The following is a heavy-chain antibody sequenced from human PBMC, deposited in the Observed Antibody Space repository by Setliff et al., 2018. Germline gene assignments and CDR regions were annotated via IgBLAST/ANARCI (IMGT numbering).Heavy chain of an antibody. V-gene: IGHV4-61*02. CDR3: AGTPALGTSWLSPFDY. CDR2: IQSTGNT. J-gene: IGHJ4*02. CDR1: GVSFGSGTYY. Sequence: TLSLTCTVSGVSFGSGTYYWSWIRQPAGKGLEWIGLIQSTGNTNYNPSLQSRVTISIDTSKNQFSLKMSSVTAADAAMYYCAGTPALGTSWLSPFDYWGQGTLGTVSS. D-gene: IGHD5-12*01.